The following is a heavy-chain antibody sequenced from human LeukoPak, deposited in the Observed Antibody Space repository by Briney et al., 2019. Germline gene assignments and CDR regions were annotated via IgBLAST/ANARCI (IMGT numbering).Heavy chain of an antibody. CDR3: ARAGIAVAGRAFDI. V-gene: IGHV4-59*01. CDR1: GGSISSYY. D-gene: IGHD6-19*01. Sequence: PSETLSLTCTVSGGSISSYYWSWIRQPPGKGLEWIGYIYYSGSTNYNPSLKSRVTISVDTSKNQFSLKLSSVTAADTAVYYCARAGIAVAGRAFDIWGQGTMVTVSS. CDR2: IYYSGST. J-gene: IGHJ3*02.